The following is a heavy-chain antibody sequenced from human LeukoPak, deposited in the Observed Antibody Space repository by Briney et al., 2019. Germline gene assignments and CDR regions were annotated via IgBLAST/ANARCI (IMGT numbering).Heavy chain of an antibody. V-gene: IGHV5-51*01. D-gene: IGHD3-22*01. Sequence: GESLKISCKGSGYSFTSYWIGWVRQMPGKGLEWMGIIYPGDSDTRYSPSFQGQVTISADKSISTAYLQWSSLKASDTAMYYCARQGDYYDSSGYLRADYWGQGTLVTVSP. J-gene: IGHJ4*02. CDR2: IYPGDSDT. CDR1: GYSFTSYW. CDR3: ARQGDYYDSSGYLRADY.